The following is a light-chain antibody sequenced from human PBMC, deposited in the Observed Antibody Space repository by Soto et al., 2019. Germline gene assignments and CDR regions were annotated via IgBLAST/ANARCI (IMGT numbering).Light chain of an antibody. J-gene: IGKJ2*01. CDR1: QSIGSG. CDR3: QQYTDFQYT. Sequence: DIQMTQSPSTLSASVGDGVTITCRASQSIGSGLAWYQQKPGKAPKLLIYKAMNLQTGVPSRFSGSGSGTDFSLTISSLQPIDSATYYCQQYTDFQYTFGQGTKVEI. V-gene: IGKV1-5*03. CDR2: KAM.